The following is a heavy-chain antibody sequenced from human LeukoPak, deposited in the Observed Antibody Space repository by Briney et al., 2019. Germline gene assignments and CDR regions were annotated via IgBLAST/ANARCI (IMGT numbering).Heavy chain of an antibody. J-gene: IGHJ4*02. CDR1: GFTFSSYA. CDR3: ARDIHSSGWYLGY. Sequence: LSGRSLRLSCAASGFTFSSYAMHWVRQAPGKGLEWVAVISYDGSNKYYADSVKGRFTISRDNSKNTLYLQMNSLRAEDTAVYYCARDIHSSGWYLGYWGQRTLVTVSS. D-gene: IGHD6-19*01. CDR2: ISYDGSNK. V-gene: IGHV3-30-3*01.